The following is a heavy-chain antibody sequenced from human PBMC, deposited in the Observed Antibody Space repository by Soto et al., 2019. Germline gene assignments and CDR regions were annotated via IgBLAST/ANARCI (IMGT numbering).Heavy chain of an antibody. Sequence: QLQLQESGPGLVKPSETLSLTCTVSGGSISSSSYYWGWIRQPPGKGLEWIGSIYYSGSTYYNPSLKSRVTISVDTSKNQFSLKLSSVTAADTAVYYCASPPRSMATGSVVDYWGQGTLVTVSS. CDR3: ASPPRSMATGSVVDY. D-gene: IGHD3-10*01. J-gene: IGHJ4*02. V-gene: IGHV4-39*01. CDR1: GGSISSSSYY. CDR2: IYYSGST.